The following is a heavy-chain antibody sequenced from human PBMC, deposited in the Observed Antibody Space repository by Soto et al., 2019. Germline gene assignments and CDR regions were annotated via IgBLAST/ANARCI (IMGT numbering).Heavy chain of an antibody. CDR1: GFTFNTYW. J-gene: IGHJ6*02. CDR3: SRLSGYYYYGMDV. D-gene: IGHD6-25*01. CDR2: IKQDGSEK. Sequence: GGSLRLSCAASGFTFNTYWMNWVRRAPGKGLEWVASIKQDGSEKFYVDSVKGRFTISRDDAKNSLYLQMNSLRADDTAVYYCSRLSGYYYYGMDVWGHGTTVTVSS. V-gene: IGHV3-7*03.